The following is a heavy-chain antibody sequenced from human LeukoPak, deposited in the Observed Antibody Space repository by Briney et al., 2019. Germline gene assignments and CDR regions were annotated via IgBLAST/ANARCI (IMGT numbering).Heavy chain of an antibody. V-gene: IGHV1-2*02. J-gene: IGHJ3*02. Sequence: ASVKVSCKASGYTFTGYYMHWVRQAPGQGLEWMGWINPNSGGTNYAQKFQGRVTMTRDTSISTAYMELSRLRSDDTAVYYCATGFSSGYSRTWFSAFDIWGQGTMVTVSS. CDR1: GYTFTGYY. CDR3: ATGFSSGYSRTWFSAFDI. CDR2: INPNSGGT. D-gene: IGHD3-22*01.